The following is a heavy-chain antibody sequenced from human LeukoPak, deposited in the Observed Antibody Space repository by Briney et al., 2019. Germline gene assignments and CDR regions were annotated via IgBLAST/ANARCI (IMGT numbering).Heavy chain of an antibody. J-gene: IGHJ3*02. CDR2: ISWDGGST. V-gene: IGHV3-43*01. CDR1: GFTFDDYT. Sequence: GGSLRLSCAASGFTFDDYTMHWVRQAPGKGLEWVSLISWDGGSTYYADSVKGRFTISRDNSKNSLYLQMNSLRTEDTALYYCAKDSLAVAGTSGGFDIWGQGTMVTVSS. D-gene: IGHD6-19*01. CDR3: AKDSLAVAGTSGGFDI.